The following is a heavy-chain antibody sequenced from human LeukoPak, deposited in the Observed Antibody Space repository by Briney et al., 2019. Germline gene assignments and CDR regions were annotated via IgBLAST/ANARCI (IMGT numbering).Heavy chain of an antibody. D-gene: IGHD4-23*01. CDR3: ATVFYGGNVGGRDDAFDI. CDR1: GYTLTVLS. CDR2: FDPEDGET. V-gene: IGHV1-24*01. J-gene: IGHJ3*02. Sequence: ASVKVSCKVSGYTLTVLSMHWVRQAPGKGLEWMGGFDPEDGETIYAQKFQGRVTMTEDTSTDTAYMELSSLRSEDTAVYYCATVFYGGNVGGRDDAFDIWGQGTMVTVSS.